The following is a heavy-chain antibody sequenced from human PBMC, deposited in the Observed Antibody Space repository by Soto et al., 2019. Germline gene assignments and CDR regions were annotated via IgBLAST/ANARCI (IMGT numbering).Heavy chain of an antibody. CDR1: GYTFTSYA. CDR2: INDGNGNT. D-gene: IGHD6-19*01. Sequence: QVQLVQSGAEEKKPGASVKVSCKASGYTFTSYAMHWMRQDPGQRLEWMGGINDGNGNTKYEQKFQGRVNSTRDQSASTPYMELSSLRSDDTAVYFCARHGSGWDYWGQGTLVTVSS. J-gene: IGHJ4*02. V-gene: IGHV1-3*05. CDR3: ARHGSGWDY.